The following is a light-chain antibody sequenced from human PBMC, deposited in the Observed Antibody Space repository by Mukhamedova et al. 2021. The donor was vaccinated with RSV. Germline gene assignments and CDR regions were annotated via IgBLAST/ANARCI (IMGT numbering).Light chain of an antibody. CDR2: WAS. J-gene: IGKJ4*01. V-gene: IGKV4-1*01. Sequence: ATINCKSSQSVLYSSNNKNYLAWYQQKPGQPPKPLIYWASTRESGVPDRFSGSGSGTDFTLTISSLQAEDVAVYYCQQYYSSPLT. CDR3: QQYYSSPLT. CDR1: QSVLYSSNNKNY.